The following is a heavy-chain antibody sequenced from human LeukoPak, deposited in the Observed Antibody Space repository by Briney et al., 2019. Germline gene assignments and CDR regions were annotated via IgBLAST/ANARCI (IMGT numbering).Heavy chain of an antibody. CDR1: GFTFSSYS. CDR3: AELGITMIGGV. J-gene: IGHJ6*04. V-gene: IGHV3-23*01. CDR2: ISGSGGST. D-gene: IGHD3-10*02. Sequence: GGSLRLSCEASGFTFSSYSMNWVRQAPGKGLEWVSGISGSGGSTYFGDSVKGRFTISRDNAKNSLYLQMNSLRAEDTAVYYCAELGITMIGGVWGKGTTVTISS.